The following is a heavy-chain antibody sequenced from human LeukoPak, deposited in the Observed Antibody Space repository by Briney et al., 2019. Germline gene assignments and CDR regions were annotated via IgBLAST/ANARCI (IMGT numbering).Heavy chain of an antibody. D-gene: IGHD3-10*02. J-gene: IGHJ4*02. CDR2: ISSSSSTI. CDR1: GFAFSSYS. Sequence: GGSLRLSCAASGFAFSSYSMNWVRQAPGKGLEWVSYISSSSSTIYYADSVKGRFTISRDNAKNPLYLQMNSLRAEDTAVYYCASLFLSIDYWGQGTLVTVSS. CDR3: ASLFLSIDY. V-gene: IGHV3-48*01.